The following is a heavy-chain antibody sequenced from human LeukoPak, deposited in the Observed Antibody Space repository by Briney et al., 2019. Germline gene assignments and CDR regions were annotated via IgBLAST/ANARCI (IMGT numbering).Heavy chain of an antibody. Sequence: PSGTLSLTCGVSGGPITNTNYWTWVRQPPGKGLEWIGEVNLQGSTNYNPSLMGRVAISVDKSENHISLQLTSVTAADTAVYYCAREGGPYRPLDYSGQGTLVTVSS. J-gene: IGHJ4*02. CDR1: GGPITNTNY. CDR3: AREGGPYRPLDY. CDR2: VNLQGST. V-gene: IGHV4-4*02.